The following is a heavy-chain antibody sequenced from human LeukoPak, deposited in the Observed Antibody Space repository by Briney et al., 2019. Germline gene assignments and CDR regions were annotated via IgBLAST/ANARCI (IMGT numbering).Heavy chain of an antibody. Sequence: ASVKVSCKASGYTFTTYAISWVRQAPGQGLEWMGWISGYNGNTKYAQKFQSRVTMTTDTSTNTVNMELRSLRSDDTAVFYCARSGSHNYYYYGMDVWGQGTTVIVSS. CDR1: GYTFTTYA. CDR3: ARSGSHNYYYYGMDV. CDR2: ISGYNGNT. D-gene: IGHD1-26*01. J-gene: IGHJ6*02. V-gene: IGHV1-18*01.